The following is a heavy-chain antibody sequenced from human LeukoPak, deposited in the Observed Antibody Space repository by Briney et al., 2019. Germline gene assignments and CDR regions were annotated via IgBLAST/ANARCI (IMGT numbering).Heavy chain of an antibody. CDR2: ISYDGSNK. J-gene: IGHJ4*02. CDR3: ARAQPHITMIVEVKDPLHSPTDY. D-gene: IGHD3-22*01. Sequence: PGGSLRLSCAASGFTFSSYAMHWVRQAPGKGLEWVAVISYDGSNKYYADSVKGRFTISRDNSKNTLYLQMNSLRAEDTAVYYCARAQPHITMIVEVKDPLHSPTDYWGQGTLVTVS. V-gene: IGHV3-30*04. CDR1: GFTFSSYA.